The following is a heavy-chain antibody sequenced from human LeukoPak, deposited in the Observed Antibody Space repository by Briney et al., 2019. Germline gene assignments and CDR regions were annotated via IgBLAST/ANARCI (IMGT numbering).Heavy chain of an antibody. J-gene: IGHJ4*02. V-gene: IGHV4-59*12. CDR1: GVSINNNY. CDR2: LYSSGSS. Sequence: PSETLSLTCTVSGVSINNNYWTWIRQPPGKGLEWIGYLYSSGSSNYNPSLKSRGTISVDTPKNQLSLKLSSVTAADTAVYYCARGVLNGFSYFDYWGQGTLVTVSS. D-gene: IGHD3-3*01. CDR3: ARGVLNGFSYFDY.